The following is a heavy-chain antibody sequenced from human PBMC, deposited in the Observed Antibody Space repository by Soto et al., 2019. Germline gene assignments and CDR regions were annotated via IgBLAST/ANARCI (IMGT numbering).Heavy chain of an antibody. J-gene: IGHJ6*02. CDR2: IIPIFGTA. Sequence: SSVKVSCKASGGTFSSYAISWVRQAPGQGLEWMGGIIPIFGTANYAQKFQGRVTITADESTSTAYMKLSSLRSEDTAVYHCARVGTRLFIQGKSAAGRGYYYDYGIDVWGQGTTVTVSS. CDR1: GGTFSSYA. CDR3: ARVGTRLFIQGKSAAGRGYYYDYGIDV. V-gene: IGHV1-69*13. D-gene: IGHD6-13*01.